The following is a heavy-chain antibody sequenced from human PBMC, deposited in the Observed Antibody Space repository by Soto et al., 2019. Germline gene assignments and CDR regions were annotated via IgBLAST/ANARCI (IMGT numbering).Heavy chain of an antibody. CDR2: MNPNRDNT. Sequence: QVQLVQSGAEVKKPGASVKVSCKSSGYTFTSYDINWVRQATGRGLEWMVWMNPNRDNTAYAQKYQGRVTMTRNTTISTAYMELSSMRSEDTAVYYCARESLRGMDVWGRGTTVTVSS. J-gene: IGHJ6*02. CDR1: GYTFTSYD. V-gene: IGHV1-8*01. CDR3: ARESLRGMDV.